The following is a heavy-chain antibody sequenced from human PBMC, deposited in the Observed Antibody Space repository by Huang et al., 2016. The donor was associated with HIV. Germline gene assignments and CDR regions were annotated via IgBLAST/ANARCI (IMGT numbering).Heavy chain of an antibody. CDR3: SPSGDDYFYFYMDV. CDR2: VRSKAFGGAA. D-gene: IGHD4-17*01. J-gene: IGHJ6*03. Sequence: QLVESGGDSVQSGRSLRLSCRGSGFIFNDFAINWFRQSTGKVLEWIGFVRSKAFGGAAESAPSVKDRFTVSRDEAKNVAFLQMDNLQVDDTAIYYCSPSGDDYFYFYMDVWGNGTTVIVS. CDR1: GFIFNDFA. V-gene: IGHV3-49*03.